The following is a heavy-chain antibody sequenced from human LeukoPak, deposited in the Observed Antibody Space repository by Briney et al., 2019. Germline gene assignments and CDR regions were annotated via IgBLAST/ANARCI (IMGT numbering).Heavy chain of an antibody. CDR2: IWYDGGEK. D-gene: IGHD6-19*01. V-gene: IGHV3-30*02. Sequence: GGSLRLSCAASGFTFRNHGMHWVRQAPGKGLERVAFIWYDGGEKYYADSVKGRFTISRDNSKNTLNVQMNSLRTEDTAVYYCAKDLSSGWSFDSWGQGTLVSVSS. CDR3: AKDLSSGWSFDS. J-gene: IGHJ4*02. CDR1: GFTFRNHG.